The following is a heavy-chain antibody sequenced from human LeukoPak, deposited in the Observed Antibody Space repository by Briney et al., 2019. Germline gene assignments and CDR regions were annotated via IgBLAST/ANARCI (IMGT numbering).Heavy chain of an antibody. CDR2: IYTSGST. Sequence: SQTLSLTCIVSGGSISSGSYYWSWIRQPAGKGLEWIGRIYTSGSTNYNPSLKSRVTISVDTSKNQFSLKLSSVTAADTAVYYCARESYYYDSSAHEYWGQGTQVTVSS. J-gene: IGHJ4*02. V-gene: IGHV4-61*02. D-gene: IGHD3-22*01. CDR3: ARESYYYDSSAHEY. CDR1: GGSISSGSYY.